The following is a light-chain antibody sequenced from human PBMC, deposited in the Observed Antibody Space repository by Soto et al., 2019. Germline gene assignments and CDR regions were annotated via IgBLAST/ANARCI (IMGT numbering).Light chain of an antibody. V-gene: IGLV2-14*03. Sequence: QSALTQPASVSGSPGQSITISCTGTSSDVGGYNYVSWYQQHPGKAPKLIIYDVSNRPSGVSNRFSGSKSGNTASLTNSGLQAEDEADYYCSSYTSSSTRVVFGGGTEVTVL. CDR3: SSYTSSSTRVV. J-gene: IGLJ2*01. CDR1: SSDVGGYNY. CDR2: DVS.